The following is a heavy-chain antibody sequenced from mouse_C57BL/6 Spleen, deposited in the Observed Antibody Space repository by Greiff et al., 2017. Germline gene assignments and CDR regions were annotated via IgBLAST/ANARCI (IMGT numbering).Heavy chain of an antibody. CDR2: INPNNGGT. V-gene: IGHV1-22*01. CDR3: ARSRQLSPWFAY. D-gene: IGHD3-2*02. J-gene: IGHJ3*01. Sequence: EVQLVESGPELVKPGASVKMSCKASGYTFTDYNMHWVKQSHGKSLEWIGYINPNNGGTSYNQKFKGKATLTVNKSSSTAYMELRSLTSEDSAVYYCARSRQLSPWFAYWGQGTLVTVSA. CDR1: GYTFTDYN.